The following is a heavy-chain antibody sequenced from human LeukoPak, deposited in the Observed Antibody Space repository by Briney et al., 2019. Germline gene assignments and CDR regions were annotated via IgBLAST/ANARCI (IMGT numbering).Heavy chain of an antibody. CDR1: GFTFSSYW. CDR3: ARIRGGY. V-gene: IGHV3-7*01. D-gene: IGHD3-10*01. Sequence: GGSLRLSCAASGFTFSSYWMNWARQAPGKGLEWVASINHNGNVNYYVDSVKGRFTISRDNAKNSLYLQMNSLRAEDTAVYYCARIRGGYWGQGTLVTVSS. CDR2: INHNGNVN. J-gene: IGHJ4*02.